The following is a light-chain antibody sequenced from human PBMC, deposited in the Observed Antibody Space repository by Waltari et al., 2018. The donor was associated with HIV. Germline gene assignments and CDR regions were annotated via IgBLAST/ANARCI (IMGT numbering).Light chain of an antibody. CDR1: QHINMY. CDR3: QHTNSIPIT. CDR2: SAS. V-gene: IGKV1-39*01. Sequence: IQMTQSPSSLSASVRDKLPITSRSSQHINMYLNWYQQKPEKAHTLLIASASILQTGVPSRFSGSGSGTQFALAISSLQPEDSATYFCQHTNSIPITFGGGTKVQI. J-gene: IGKJ4*01.